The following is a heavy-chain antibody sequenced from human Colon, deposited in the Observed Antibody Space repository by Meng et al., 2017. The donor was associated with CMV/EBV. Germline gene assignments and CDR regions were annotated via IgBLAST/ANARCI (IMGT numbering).Heavy chain of an antibody. V-gene: IGHV3-9*01. CDR3: SLRKVVVPAPKKSWPYYYGMDV. CDR2: IGWDSAAI. D-gene: IGHD2-2*01. Sequence: GGSLRLSCAASGFTFDDYTMHWVRQAPGKGLEWVSGIGWDSAAIAYAGSVKGRFTISRDNSNNTVDLQLNSLRAEDTAVYYCSLRKVVVPAPKKSWPYYYGMDVWGQGTTVTVSS. J-gene: IGHJ6*02. CDR1: GFTFDDYT.